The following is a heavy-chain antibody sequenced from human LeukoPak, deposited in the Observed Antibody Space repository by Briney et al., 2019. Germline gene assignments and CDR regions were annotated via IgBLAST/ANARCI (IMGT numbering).Heavy chain of an antibody. CDR2: ISSSSSYI. D-gene: IGHD3-22*01. V-gene: IGHV3-21*01. CDR1: GFTFNSYS. Sequence: PGGSLRLSCAASGFTFNSYSMNWVRQAPGKGLEWVSSISSSSSYIYYADSVKGRFTISRDNAKNSLYLQMNSLRAEDTAVYYCAPHADSSGYDWGQGTLVTVSS. J-gene: IGHJ4*02. CDR3: APHADSSGYD.